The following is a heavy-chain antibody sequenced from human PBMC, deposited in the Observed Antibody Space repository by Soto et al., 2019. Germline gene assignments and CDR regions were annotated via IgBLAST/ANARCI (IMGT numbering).Heavy chain of an antibody. V-gene: IGHV3-23*01. Sequence: GGSLRLSCAASGFTFSSYAMSWVRQAPGKGLEWVSVISGSGGSTYYADSVKGRFTISRDNSKNTLYLQMNSLRAEDTAVYYCARDLGYYYYMDVWGKGTTVTVSS. CDR3: ARDLGYYYYMDV. CDR2: ISGSGGST. D-gene: IGHD1-26*01. J-gene: IGHJ6*03. CDR1: GFTFSSYA.